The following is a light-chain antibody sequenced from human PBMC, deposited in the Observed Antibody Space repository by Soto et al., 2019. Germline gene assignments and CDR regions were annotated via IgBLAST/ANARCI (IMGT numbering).Light chain of an antibody. CDR1: QTVGTN. CDR3: QQYNKWTLST. Sequence: EVVLTQSPATLSVSPGERATLSCRASQTVGTNLAWYQQRPGQAPRLLIYGASTRATGIPARFSGSGSGSEFTLTISSLQSDDFAVYYCQQYNKWTLSTFGPGTRVDNK. J-gene: IGKJ3*01. CDR2: GAS. V-gene: IGKV3-15*01.